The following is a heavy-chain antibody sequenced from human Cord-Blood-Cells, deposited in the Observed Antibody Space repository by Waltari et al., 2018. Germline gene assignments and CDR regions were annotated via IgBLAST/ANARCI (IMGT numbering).Heavy chain of an antibody. J-gene: IGHJ5*02. CDR3: ARDRAYSGSYYNWFDP. CDR2: IIPIFGKA. D-gene: IGHD1-26*01. V-gene: IGHV1-69*01. CDR1: GGTFSSYA. Sequence: QVQLVQSGAEVKKPGSSVKVSCKASGGTFSSYAISWVQQAPGQGLEWMGGIIPIFGKANYGQKCQGRVTITADESTSTAYMELSSLRSEDTAVYYCARDRAYSGSYYNWFDPWGQGTLVTVSS.